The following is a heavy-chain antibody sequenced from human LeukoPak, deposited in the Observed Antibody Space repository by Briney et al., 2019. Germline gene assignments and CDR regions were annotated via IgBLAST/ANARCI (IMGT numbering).Heavy chain of an antibody. Sequence: PGGSLRLSCAASGFRFSDYWMHWVRQAPGKGLVWVSRVNKDGIDTTYADSVKGRFTISRDNAKNTVYLQMHSLTVEDTAVYYCARDVGYRVDDCGPGTLVTVSS. D-gene: IGHD1-1*01. CDR2: VNKDGIDT. CDR1: GFRFSDYW. V-gene: IGHV3-74*03. J-gene: IGHJ4*02. CDR3: ARDVGYRVDD.